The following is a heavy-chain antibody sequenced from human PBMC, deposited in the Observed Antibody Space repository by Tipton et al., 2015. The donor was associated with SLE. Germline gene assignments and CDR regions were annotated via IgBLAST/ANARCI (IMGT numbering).Heavy chain of an antibody. CDR1: AGSITGYY. Sequence: TLSLTCIVSAGSITGYYWTWIRQPSGKGMEWIAYSYYTGSTNYNPSLKSRVTISVDTSKNQFSLKVTSVTAADTAVYYCAGDSGGSYYDNGGYYQLANRHFDYWGRGTLVTVSS. CDR3: AGDSGGSYYDNGGYYQLANRHFDY. J-gene: IGHJ4*02. D-gene: IGHD3-22*01. CDR2: SYYTGST. V-gene: IGHV4-59*01.